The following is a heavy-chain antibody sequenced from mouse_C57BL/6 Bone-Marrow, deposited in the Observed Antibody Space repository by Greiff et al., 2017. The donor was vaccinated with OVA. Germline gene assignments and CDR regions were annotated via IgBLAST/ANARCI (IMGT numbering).Heavy chain of an antibody. D-gene: IGHD1-1*01. V-gene: IGHV1-52*01. CDR1: GYTFTSYW. Sequence: QVQLQQPGAELVRPGSSVKLSCKASGYTFTSYWMHWVKQRPIQGLEWIGNIDPSDSETHYNQKFKDKATLTVDKSSSTAYMQLSSLTSEDSAVYYCARAGYYYGSSHWYFDVWGTGTTVTVSS. CDR3: ARAGYYYGSSHWYFDV. J-gene: IGHJ1*03. CDR2: IDPSDSET.